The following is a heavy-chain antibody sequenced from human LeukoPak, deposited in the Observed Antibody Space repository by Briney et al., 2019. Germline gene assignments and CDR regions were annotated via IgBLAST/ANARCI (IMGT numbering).Heavy chain of an antibody. V-gene: IGHV3-23*01. J-gene: IGHJ4*02. CDR2: ISVSGGSA. CDR1: GFTFSSYD. CDR3: ARVLERWELHLGY. D-gene: IGHD1-26*01. Sequence: GGSLRLSCAASGFTFSSYDMSWVRQPPGKGLKWVSSISVSGGSAYYADSVKGRFTISRDNSKNTLYLQMNSLRAEDTAVYYCARVLERWELHLGYWGQGTLVTVSS.